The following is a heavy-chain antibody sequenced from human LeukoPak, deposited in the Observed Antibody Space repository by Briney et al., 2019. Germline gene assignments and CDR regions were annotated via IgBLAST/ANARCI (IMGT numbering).Heavy chain of an antibody. J-gene: IGHJ6*03. CDR3: ASSTTKAYYYYYMDV. CDR2: IYYSGST. D-gene: IGHD4-11*01. CDR1: GGSISSYY. Sequence: SETLSLTCTVSGGSISSYYWSWIRQPPGKGLEWIGYIYYSGSTNYNPSLKSRVTISVDTSKNQFSLKLSSVTAADTAVYYCASSTTKAYYYYYMDVWGKGPRSPSP. V-gene: IGHV4-59*08.